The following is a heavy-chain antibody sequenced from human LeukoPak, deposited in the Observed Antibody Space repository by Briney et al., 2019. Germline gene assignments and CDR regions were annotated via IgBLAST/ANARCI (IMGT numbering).Heavy chain of an antibody. CDR3: AREWGLESSGYYYAY. Sequence: SVKVSCKASGGTFSSYAISWVRQAPGQGLEWMGGITPIFGTANFAQKFQGRVSITADESTSTAFMELSSLRSEDTAVYYCAREWGLESSGYYYAYWGQGTLVTVSS. CDR2: ITPIFGTA. D-gene: IGHD3-22*01. V-gene: IGHV1-69*13. CDR1: GGTFSSYA. J-gene: IGHJ4*02.